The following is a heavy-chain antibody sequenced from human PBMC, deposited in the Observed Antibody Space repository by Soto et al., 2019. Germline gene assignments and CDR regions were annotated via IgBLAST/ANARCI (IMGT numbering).Heavy chain of an antibody. CDR1: GYTFTSYG. CDR3: ARVVTVTSLSYYYGMDV. CDR2: ISAYNGNT. V-gene: IGHV1-18*01. Sequence: QVQLVQSGAEVKKPGASVKVSCKASGYTFTSYGISWVRQAPGQGLEWMGWISAYNGNTNYAQKLQGRVTMTTDTSTSTAYMELRRLRSDDTAVYYCARVVTVTSLSYYYGMDVWGQGTTVTVSS. D-gene: IGHD4-17*01. J-gene: IGHJ6*02.